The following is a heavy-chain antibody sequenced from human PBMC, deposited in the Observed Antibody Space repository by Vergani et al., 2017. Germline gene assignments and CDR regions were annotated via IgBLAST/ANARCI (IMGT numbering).Heavy chain of an antibody. Sequence: EVQLVESGGGLVQPGGSLRLSCASSGFTVSSNYMSWVRQAPGKGLEWVSVIYSGGSTYYADSVKGRFTISRDNSKNTLYLQMNSRRAEDTAVYYCARERVVPADHFDYWGQGTLVTVSS. CDR1: GFTVSSNY. CDR2: IYSGGST. J-gene: IGHJ4*02. CDR3: ARERVVPADHFDY. D-gene: IGHD2-2*01. V-gene: IGHV3-66*02.